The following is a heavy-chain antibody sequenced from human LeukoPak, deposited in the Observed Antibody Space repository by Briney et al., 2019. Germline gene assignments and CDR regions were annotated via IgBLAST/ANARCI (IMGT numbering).Heavy chain of an antibody. J-gene: IGHJ4*02. D-gene: IGHD1-26*01. CDR3: ARDPIVGVPDYFDF. CDR1: GFTFSNFP. Sequence: TGRSLRLSCAASGFTFSNFPMHWVRQAPGKGLEWVAVISYDGYTKNYADSVKGRFTISRDSSENTLYLQMNSLRVEDTAMYYWARDPIVGVPDYFDFWGQGTLVTVSS. V-gene: IGHV3-30-3*01. CDR2: ISYDGYTK.